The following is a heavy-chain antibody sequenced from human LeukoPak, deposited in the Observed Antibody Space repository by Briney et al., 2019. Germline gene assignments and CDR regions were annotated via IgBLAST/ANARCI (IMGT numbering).Heavy chain of an antibody. J-gene: IGHJ4*02. Sequence: GASVKVSCKASGYTFTSYYIHWMRQAPGQGLEWMGIINTRGGSTSYAQKFQGRVTMTRDTFTSTVYMELSSLRSEDTAVYYCARDVPDDTSGYYFDYWGQGTLVTVSS. CDR2: INTRGGST. CDR3: ARDVPDDTSGYYFDY. D-gene: IGHD3-22*01. CDR1: GYTFTSYY. V-gene: IGHV1-46*01.